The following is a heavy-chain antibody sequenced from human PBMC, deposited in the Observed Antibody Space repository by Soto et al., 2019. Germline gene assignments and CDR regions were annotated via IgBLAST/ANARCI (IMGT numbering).Heavy chain of an antibody. CDR1: GGSISSSSYY. D-gene: IGHD6-13*01. CDR2: IYYSGST. CDR3: ARILPNSSSWYPLLLDY. Sequence: SETLSLTCTVSGGSISSSSYYWGWIRQPPGKGLEWIGSIYYSGSTYYNPSLKSRVTISVDTSKNQFSLKLSSVTAADTAVYYCARILPNSSSWYPLLLDYWGQGTLVTVSS. V-gene: IGHV4-39*01. J-gene: IGHJ4*02.